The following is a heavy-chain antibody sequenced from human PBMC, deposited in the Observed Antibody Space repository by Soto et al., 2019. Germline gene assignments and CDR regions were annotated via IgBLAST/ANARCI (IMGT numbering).Heavy chain of an antibody. CDR1: GFTFSSYS. CDR2: ISSSSSTI. Sequence: GGSLRLSCAASGFTFSSYSMNWVRQAPGKGLEWVSYISSSSSTIYYADSVKGRFTISRDNAKNSLYLQMNSLRDEDTAVYYCARSATVVTPGGYYGMDVWGQGTTVTVSS. V-gene: IGHV3-48*02. CDR3: ARSATVVTPGGYYGMDV. J-gene: IGHJ6*02. D-gene: IGHD4-17*01.